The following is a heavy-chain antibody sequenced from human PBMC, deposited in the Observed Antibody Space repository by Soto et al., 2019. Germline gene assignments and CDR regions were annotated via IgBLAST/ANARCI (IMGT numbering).Heavy chain of an antibody. J-gene: IGHJ5*02. V-gene: IGHV4-39*01. D-gene: IGHD1-1*01. CDR2: IYYSGST. CDR3: ARHPSYNWKERDGWFDP. CDR1: GGSISSSSYY. Sequence: QLQLQESGPGLVKPSETLSLTCTVSGGSISSSSYYWGWIRQPPGKGLEWIGSIYYSGSTYYNPSLKSRVTISVDTSKNKFSLKLSSVTAADTAVYYCARHPSYNWKERDGWFDPWGQGTLVTVSS.